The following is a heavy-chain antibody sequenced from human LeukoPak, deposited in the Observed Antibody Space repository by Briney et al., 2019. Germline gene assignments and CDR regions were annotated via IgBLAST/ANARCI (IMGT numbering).Heavy chain of an antibody. J-gene: IGHJ4*02. CDR1: GFTFSDYY. CDR3: ARARRGGPFDY. Sequence: GGSLRLSCAASGFTFSDYYMSWVRQAPGKGVEWGSYVTSSGNTIDYADSVKGPFLISSDTANTSLYLQMNSLPAEDTAVYYCARARRGGPFDYWGQGPLVTVSA. V-gene: IGHV3-11*01. CDR2: VTSSGNTI. D-gene: IGHD3-16*01.